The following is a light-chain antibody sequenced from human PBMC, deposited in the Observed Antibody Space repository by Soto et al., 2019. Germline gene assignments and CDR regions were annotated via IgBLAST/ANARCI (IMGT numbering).Light chain of an antibody. CDR1: QSINNK. CDR2: GAS. CDR3: QQYNVWPPGGVT. V-gene: IGKV3-15*01. Sequence: EIVLTQSPDTLSVSPGERAILSCRASQSINNKLAWYQQKPGQAPRLLIYGASTRAADIPARFSGSGSGAEFALTINSLQSEDFAVYYCQQYNVWPPGGVTFGGGTKVEVK. J-gene: IGKJ4*01.